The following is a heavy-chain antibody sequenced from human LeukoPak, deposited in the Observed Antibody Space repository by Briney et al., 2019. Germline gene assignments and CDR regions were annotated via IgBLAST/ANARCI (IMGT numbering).Heavy chain of an antibody. CDR2: IYSGGST. D-gene: IGHD6-19*01. CDR3: ARDRTVRYSSGVIRSFDI. J-gene: IGHJ3*02. CDR1: GFTVSSNY. Sequence: QPGGSLRLSCAASGFTVSSNYMSWVRQAPGKGLEWVSVIYSGGSTYYADSVKGRFTISRDNSKNTLYLQMNSLRAEDTAVYYCARDRTVRYSSGVIRSFDIWGQGTMVTVSS. V-gene: IGHV3-66*01.